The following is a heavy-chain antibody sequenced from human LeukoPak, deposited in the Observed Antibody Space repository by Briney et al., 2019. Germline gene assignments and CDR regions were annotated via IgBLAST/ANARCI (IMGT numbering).Heavy chain of an antibody. J-gene: IGHJ6*02. CDR3: AKDQGTNYYDSSAYYPNYYYGMDV. CDR1: GFTFSSYS. V-gene: IGHV3-21*04. Sequence: PGGSLRLSCAASGFTFSSYSMNWVRPAPGKGLEWVSSISSSSSYIYYADSVKGRFTISRNNSKNTLFLQMDSLRAEDTAVYYCAKDQGTNYYDSSAYYPNYYYGMDVWGQGTTVTVSS. D-gene: IGHD3-22*01. CDR2: ISSSSSYI.